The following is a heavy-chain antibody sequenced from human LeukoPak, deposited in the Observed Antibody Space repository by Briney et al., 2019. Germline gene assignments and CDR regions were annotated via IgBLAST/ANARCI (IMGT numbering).Heavy chain of an antibody. V-gene: IGHV3-7*01. CDR1: GFTFSSYW. J-gene: IGHJ4*02. Sequence: GGSLRLSCAASGFTFSSYWMSWVRQAPGKGLEWVANIKQDGSEKYYVDSVKGRSTISRDNAKNSLYLQMNSLRAEDTAVYYCARERGSKCFDYWGQGTLVTVSS. CDR2: IKQDGSEK. CDR3: ARERGSKCFDY. D-gene: IGHD3-10*01.